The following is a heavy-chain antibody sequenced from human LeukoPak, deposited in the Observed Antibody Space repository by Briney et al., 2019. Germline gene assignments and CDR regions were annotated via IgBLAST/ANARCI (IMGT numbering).Heavy chain of an antibody. J-gene: IGHJ4*02. CDR3: AKDKEGVRGVALDY. D-gene: IGHD3-10*01. V-gene: IGHV3-23*01. CDR2: ISGSGGST. CDR1: GLTFSSYA. Sequence: GGSLRLSCAASGLTFSSYAMSWVRQAPGKGLEWVSAISGSGGSTYYADSVKGRFTISRDNSKNTLYLQMNSLRAEDTAVYYCAKDKEGVRGVALDYWGQGTLVTVSS.